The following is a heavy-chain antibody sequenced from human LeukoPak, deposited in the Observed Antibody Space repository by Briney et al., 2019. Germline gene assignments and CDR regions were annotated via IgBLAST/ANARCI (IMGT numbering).Heavy chain of an antibody. CDR2: ISYDESNK. J-gene: IGHJ4*02. CDR3: VREYSSSSGRAFDY. CDR1: GFTFSSYA. V-gene: IGHV3-30*04. Sequence: GGSLRLSCAASGFTFSSYAMHWVRQAPGKGLEWVAVISYDESNKYYADSVKGRFTISRDNAKNTLYLQMNSLRAEDTAVYYCVREYSSSSGRAFDYWGQGTLVTVSS. D-gene: IGHD6-6*01.